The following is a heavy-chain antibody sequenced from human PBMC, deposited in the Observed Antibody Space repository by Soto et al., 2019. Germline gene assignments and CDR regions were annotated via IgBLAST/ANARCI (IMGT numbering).Heavy chain of an antibody. J-gene: IGHJ5*02. Sequence: SETLSLTCSVSGGSINSSSYFWGWVRQPPGKGLEWIGSIYYSGSTYYNPSLRSRVTISVDTSKHQFSLKLSSVTAADTAVFYCARHDSSGSSNWFDPWGQGTLVTVSS. V-gene: IGHV4-39*01. CDR3: ARHDSSGSSNWFDP. CDR2: IYYSGST. CDR1: GGSINSSSYF. D-gene: IGHD6-19*01.